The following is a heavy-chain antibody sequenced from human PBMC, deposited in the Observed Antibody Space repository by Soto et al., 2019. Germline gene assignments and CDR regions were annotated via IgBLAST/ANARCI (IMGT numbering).Heavy chain of an antibody. Sequence: GGSLTLSCSASGFTFSSYWMHWVRQGPEKGLVWVSRINSDWSIRNYAHAVKGRVTISRDNGNNTLYLQMNILRAEETAVSYCVRYSTSVGGSYRPDYWGQGTLVTV. CDR1: GFTFSSYW. CDR3: VRYSTSVGGSYRPDY. J-gene: IGHJ4*02. V-gene: IGHV3-74*01. CDR2: INSDWSIR. D-gene: IGHD3-16*02.